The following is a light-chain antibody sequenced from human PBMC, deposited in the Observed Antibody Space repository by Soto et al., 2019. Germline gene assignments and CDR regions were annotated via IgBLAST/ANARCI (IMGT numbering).Light chain of an antibody. CDR3: GTWDSSLSVNYV. CDR2: GNS. Sequence: QSVLAQPPSVSGAPGQKVTISCTGSSSNIGAGYDLHWYQQLPGTAPKLLLYGNSNRPSGVPDRFSGSKSGTSATLGITGLQTGDEADYYCGTWDSSLSVNYVFGTGTKSPS. J-gene: IGLJ1*01. CDR1: SSNIGAGYD. V-gene: IGLV1-40*01.